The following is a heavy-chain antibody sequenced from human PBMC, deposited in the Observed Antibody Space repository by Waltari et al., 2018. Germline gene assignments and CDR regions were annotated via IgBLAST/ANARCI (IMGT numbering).Heavy chain of an antibody. V-gene: IGHV3-30*18. CDR1: GFTFSSYG. CDR3: AKASYCSSTSCYKVFDY. CDR2: ISYDGSNK. Sequence: QVQLVESGGGVVQPGRSLRLSCAASGFTFSSYGMHWVRQAPGKGLEWVAVISYDGSNKDYADSVKGRFTISRDNSKNTLYLQMNSLRAEDTAVYYCAKASYCSSTSCYKVFDYWGQGTLVTVSS. J-gene: IGHJ4*02. D-gene: IGHD2-2*02.